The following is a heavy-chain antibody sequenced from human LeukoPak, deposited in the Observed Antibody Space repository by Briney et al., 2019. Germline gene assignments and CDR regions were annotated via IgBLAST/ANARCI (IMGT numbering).Heavy chain of an antibody. CDR3: ARAGYDPVAFDY. Sequence: GGSLRLSCAASGFTFSSYSMNWVRQAPGKGLEWVSSISSSSSYIYYADSVKGRFTTSRDNAKNSLYLQMNSLRAEDTAVYYCARAGYDPVAFDYWGQGTLVTVSS. D-gene: IGHD2-2*01. CDR1: GFTFSSYS. CDR2: ISSSSSYI. J-gene: IGHJ4*02. V-gene: IGHV3-21*01.